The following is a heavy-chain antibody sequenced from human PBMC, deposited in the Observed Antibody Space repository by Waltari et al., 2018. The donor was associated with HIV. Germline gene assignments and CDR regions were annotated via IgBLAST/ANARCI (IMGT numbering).Heavy chain of an antibody. CDR3: ARDSAPGLAVDDDDGEFFYYGLDV. CDR1: GGSFSGYF. J-gene: IGHJ6*01. D-gene: IGHD6-19*01. Sequence: QVHLEQWGTGLLRPSETLSLTCAVYGGSFSGYFLSWNRQSPRRGLEWIGEVNHVGRTNYSPSLKGRVTVSVDTSKNQFSLTMRSVTAADTTVYYCARDSAPGLAVDDDDGEFFYYGLDVWGQGTTVTVSS. V-gene: IGHV4-34*01. CDR2: VNHVGRT.